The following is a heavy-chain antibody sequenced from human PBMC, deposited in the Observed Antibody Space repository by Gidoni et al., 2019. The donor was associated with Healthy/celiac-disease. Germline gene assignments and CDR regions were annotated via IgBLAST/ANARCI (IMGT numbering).Heavy chain of an antibody. Sequence: QLQLQESGPGLVKPSETLSLTCTVSGGSISSSSYYWGWIRQPPGKGLEWIGSIYYSGSTYYNPSLKSRVTISVDTSKNQFSLKLSSVTAADTAVYYCARQVPSSGWDPYNWFDPWGQGTLVTVSS. CDR2: IYYSGST. V-gene: IGHV4-39*01. J-gene: IGHJ5*02. CDR1: GGSISSSSYY. D-gene: IGHD6-19*01. CDR3: ARQVPSSGWDPYNWFDP.